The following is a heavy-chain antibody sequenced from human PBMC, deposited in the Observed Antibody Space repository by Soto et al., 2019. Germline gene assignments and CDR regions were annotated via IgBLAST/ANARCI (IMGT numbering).Heavy chain of an antibody. CDR2: ISAYNGNT. CDR3: ASDPFARHNPCGYYGLGY. Sequence: ASVKVSCKASGYTFSAYGFSWVRQASGQGLECVGWISAYNGNTHYSQKFQGRVTMTTDTSPSTAYMEVSSLTSGDTAVYYCASDPFARHNPCGYYGLGYWGQATLVIVSS. CDR1: GYTFSAYG. V-gene: IGHV1-18*04. J-gene: IGHJ4*02. D-gene: IGHD3-22*01.